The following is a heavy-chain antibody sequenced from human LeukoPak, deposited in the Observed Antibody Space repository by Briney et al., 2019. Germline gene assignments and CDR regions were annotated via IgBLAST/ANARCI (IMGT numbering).Heavy chain of an antibody. Sequence: KSGGSLRLSCTASGFTFSSYSMNWVRQAPGKGLEWVSSISSSSSCIYYADSVKGRFTISRDNAKNSLYLQMNSLRAEDTAVYYCARLCSGGSCYSATFDYWGQGTLVTVSS. CDR3: ARLCSGGSCYSATFDY. J-gene: IGHJ4*02. D-gene: IGHD2-15*01. CDR1: GFTFSSYS. V-gene: IGHV3-21*01. CDR2: ISSSSSCI.